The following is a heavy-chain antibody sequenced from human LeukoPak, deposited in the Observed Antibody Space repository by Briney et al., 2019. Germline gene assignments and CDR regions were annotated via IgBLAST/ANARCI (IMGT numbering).Heavy chain of an antibody. J-gene: IGHJ5*02. D-gene: IGHD3-10*01. CDR2: IYNSGRT. Sequence: PSETLSLTCTVSGGSISTYYWNWIRQPPGKGLEWIGSIYNSGRTNYNPPLKSRVTISVDTSKNQFSLKLSSVTAADTAVYYCARDFPTVLPRGFDPWGQGTLVTVSS. CDR3: ARDFPTVLPRGFDP. CDR1: GGSISTYY. V-gene: IGHV4-59*01.